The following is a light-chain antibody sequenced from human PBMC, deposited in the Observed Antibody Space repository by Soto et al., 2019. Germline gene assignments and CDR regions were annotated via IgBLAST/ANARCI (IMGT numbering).Light chain of an antibody. J-gene: IGKJ2*01. CDR1: QSVSST. CDR3: QQRSNWQYT. Sequence: EIVLTQSPATLSLSPGERATLSCRASQSVSSTVAWYQQKPGQAPRLLIYATSNRATGIPGRFSGSGSGTDFPLTISGLEHEDFAVYYCQQRSNWQYTFGLGTRVEIK. CDR2: ATS. V-gene: IGKV3-11*01.